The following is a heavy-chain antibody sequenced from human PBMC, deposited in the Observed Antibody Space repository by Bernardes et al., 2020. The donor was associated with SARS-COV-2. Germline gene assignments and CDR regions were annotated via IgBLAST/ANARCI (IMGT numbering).Heavy chain of an antibody. CDR2: ISYDGSNK. CDR3: AGELLSRYGMDV. Sequence: GGSLRLSCAASGFTFRSYGMHWVRQAPGKGLEWVAVISYDGSNKYYADSVKGRFTISRDNSKNTLYLQMNSLRAEDTAVYYCAGELLSRYGMDVWGQGTTVTVSS. D-gene: IGHD3-10*01. CDR1: GFTFRSYG. J-gene: IGHJ6*02. V-gene: IGHV3-30*03.